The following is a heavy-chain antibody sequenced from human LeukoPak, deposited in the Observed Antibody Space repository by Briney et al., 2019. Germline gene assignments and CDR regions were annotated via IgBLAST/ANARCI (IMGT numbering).Heavy chain of an antibody. Sequence: GGSLRLSCAASGFTFSSYAMHWVRQAPGKGLEWVAVISYDGSNKYYADSVKGRFTISRDNSKNTLYLQMNSLRAEDKAVYYCARDHQGYYDSSGYYPTDPFDYWGQGTLVTVSS. V-gene: IGHV3-30*04. CDR3: ARDHQGYYDSSGYYPTDPFDY. J-gene: IGHJ4*02. D-gene: IGHD3-22*01. CDR1: GFTFSSYA. CDR2: ISYDGSNK.